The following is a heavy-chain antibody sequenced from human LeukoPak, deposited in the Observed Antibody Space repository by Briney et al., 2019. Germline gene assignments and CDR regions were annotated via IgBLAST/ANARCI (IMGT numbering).Heavy chain of an antibody. D-gene: IGHD6-19*01. CDR1: GGSISSSSYY. CDR2: IYYSGST. Sequence: PSETLSLTCTVSGGSISSSSYYWGWIRQPPGKGLEWIGSIYYSGSTYYNPSLKSRVTISVDTSNNQFSLKLSSVTAADTAVYYCARDGGAGWPIGYWGQGTLVTVSS. V-gene: IGHV4-39*07. J-gene: IGHJ4*02. CDR3: ARDGGAGWPIGY.